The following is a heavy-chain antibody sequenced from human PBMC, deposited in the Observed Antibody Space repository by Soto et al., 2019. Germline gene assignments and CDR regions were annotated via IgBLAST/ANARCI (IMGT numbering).Heavy chain of an antibody. J-gene: IGHJ6*02. CDR1: GFTFSSYG. Sequence: GGSLRLSCAASGFTFSSYGMHCLRQAPGKGLERVAVRWYDGSKIYYADSVKGRFTISIDNSKSTLYLQMNSLRAEDTAVYYCARPLEQHQLGFGMDIWGQGTTVTVSS. CDR3: ARPLEQHQLGFGMDI. V-gene: IGHV3-33*01. CDR2: RWYDGSKI. D-gene: IGHD6-13*01.